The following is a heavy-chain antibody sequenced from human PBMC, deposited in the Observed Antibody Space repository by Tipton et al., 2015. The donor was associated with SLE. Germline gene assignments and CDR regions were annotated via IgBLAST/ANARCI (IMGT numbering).Heavy chain of an antibody. D-gene: IGHD1-26*01. CDR1: GGSFSGYY. CDR3: ARGSSGSHGGAFDI. J-gene: IGHJ3*02. CDR2: INHSGST. V-gene: IGHV4-34*01. Sequence: TLSLTCAVYGGSFSGYYWSWIRQPPGKGLEWIGEINHSGSTNYNPSLKSRVTISVDTSKNQFSLKLSSVTAADTAVYYCARGSSGSHGGAFDIWGQGTMVTVSS.